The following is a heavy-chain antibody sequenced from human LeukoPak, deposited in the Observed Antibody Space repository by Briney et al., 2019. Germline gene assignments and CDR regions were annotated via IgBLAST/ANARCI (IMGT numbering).Heavy chain of an antibody. D-gene: IGHD6-13*01. J-gene: IGHJ4*02. Sequence: GGSLRLSCAASGFTFSDYYMSWIRQAPGKGLEWVSYISSSGSTIYYADSVKGRFTISRDNAKNSLYPQMNSLRAEDTAVYYCAREVSSSSWYRPDYWGQGTLVTVSS. CDR1: GFTFSDYY. V-gene: IGHV3-11*04. CDR2: ISSSGSTI. CDR3: AREVSSSSWYRPDY.